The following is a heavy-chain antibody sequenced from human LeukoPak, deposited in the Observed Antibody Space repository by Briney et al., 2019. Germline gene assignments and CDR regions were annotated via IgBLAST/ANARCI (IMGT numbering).Heavy chain of an antibody. Sequence: PSETLSLTCTVSGGPISGCYWSWIRQAPGKGLEWIGNFYYSGITNYNPSLKSRVTILVDTAKNQFSLKLSSVTATDTAFYYCAKQPYGRDWFDPWGQGTLVTVSS. CDR2: FYYSGIT. D-gene: IGHD3-10*01. CDR3: AKQPYGRDWFDP. J-gene: IGHJ5*02. V-gene: IGHV4-59*08. CDR1: GGPISGCY.